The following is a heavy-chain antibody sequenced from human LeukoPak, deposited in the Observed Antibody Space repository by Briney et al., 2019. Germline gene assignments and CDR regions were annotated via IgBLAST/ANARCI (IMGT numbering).Heavy chain of an antibody. D-gene: IGHD2-2*01. CDR3: ARDLGLSSEYQLLSGAFDI. CDR1: GYTFTDYY. J-gene: IGHJ3*02. Sequence: ASVSASCKASGYTFTDYYIHWVRQAPGQGLEWMGWINPNSGGTNYAQKFQGRVTMTRDTSISTAYMELSRLRSDDTAVYYCARDLGLSSEYQLLSGAFDIWGQGTMVTVSS. CDR2: INPNSGGT. V-gene: IGHV1-2*02.